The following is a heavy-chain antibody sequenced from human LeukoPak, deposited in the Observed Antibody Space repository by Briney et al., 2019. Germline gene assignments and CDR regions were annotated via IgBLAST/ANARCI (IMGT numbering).Heavy chain of an antibody. V-gene: IGHV4-39*01. J-gene: IGHJ2*01. CDR3: ARSPGRPGAARPAWYLDL. D-gene: IGHD6-6*01. CDR1: GGSISSSSYY. CDR2: IYYSGST. Sequence: SETLSLTCTVSGGSISSSSYYWGWIRQPPGKGLEWIGSIYYSGSTYYNPSLKSRVTISVDTSKDQFSLRLSSVTAADTAVYYCARSPGRPGAARPAWYLDLWGRGTLVVVSS.